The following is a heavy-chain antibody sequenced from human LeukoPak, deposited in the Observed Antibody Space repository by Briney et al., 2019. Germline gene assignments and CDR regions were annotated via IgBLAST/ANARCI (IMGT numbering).Heavy chain of an antibody. CDR3: ARAIITMVRGVIFHYYFDY. V-gene: IGHV4-39*07. J-gene: IGHJ4*02. D-gene: IGHD3-10*01. CDR1: GGSISSSSDY. Sequence: SETLSLTCTVSGGSISSSSDYWGWIRQPPGKGLEWIGEINHSGSTNYNPSLKSRVTISVDTSKNQFSLKLSSVTAADTAVYYCARAIITMVRGVIFHYYFDYWGQGTLVTVSS. CDR2: INHSGST.